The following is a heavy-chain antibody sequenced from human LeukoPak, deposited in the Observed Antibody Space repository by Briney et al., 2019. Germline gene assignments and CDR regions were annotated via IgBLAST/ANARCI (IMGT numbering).Heavy chain of an antibody. V-gene: IGHV3-53*01. CDR2: IYGGGDR. CDR1: GFTVSDHY. Sequence: GGSLRLSCAASGFTVSDHYLSWVRQAPGKGLEWVSVIYGGGDRYYADSVRGRFTISRDNSENTLFLQMNSLRAEDTAVYYCTRLLPTSHHYFAYWGQGTLVTVSS. J-gene: IGHJ4*02. CDR3: TRLLPTSHHYFAY.